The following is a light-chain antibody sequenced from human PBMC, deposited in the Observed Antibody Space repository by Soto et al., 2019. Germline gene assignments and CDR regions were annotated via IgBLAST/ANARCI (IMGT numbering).Light chain of an antibody. CDR2: GAS. V-gene: IGKV3D-20*02. Sequence: IVLTQSPGTLSLSPGERTNLSCRASQSVSSSYLAWYQQKPGQAPRLLIYGASNRATGIPDRFSGSGSGTDFTLTFSSLEPEDFAVYYCQQYSNWPITFGQGTRLEIK. CDR3: QQYSNWPIT. J-gene: IGKJ5*01. CDR1: QSVSSSY.